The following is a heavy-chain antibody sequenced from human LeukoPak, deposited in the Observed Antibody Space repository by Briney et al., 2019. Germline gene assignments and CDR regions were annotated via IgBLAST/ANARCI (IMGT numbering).Heavy chain of an antibody. Sequence: VASVKVSCKASGYIFTGYYVHWVRQAPGQGLEWMGWINPNSGGTNYAQKFQGRVTMTRDTSISTAYMELSRLRSDDTAVYYCARAFFPYYYGSGSPHMSWFDPWGQGTLVTVSS. J-gene: IGHJ5*02. V-gene: IGHV1-2*02. CDR2: INPNSGGT. D-gene: IGHD3-10*01. CDR3: ARAFFPYYYGSGSPHMSWFDP. CDR1: GYIFTGYY.